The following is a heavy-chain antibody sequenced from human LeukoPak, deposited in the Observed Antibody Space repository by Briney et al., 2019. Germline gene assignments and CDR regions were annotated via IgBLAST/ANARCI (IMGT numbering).Heavy chain of an antibody. V-gene: IGHV4-59*08. CDR1: GFTFSSYS. J-gene: IGHJ3*02. D-gene: IGHD1-26*01. Sequence: GSLRLSCAASGFTFSSYSMNWIRQPPGKGLEWIGYIYYSGSTNYNPSLKSRVTISVDTSKNQFSLKLSSVTAADTAVYYCARPKVGATYAFDIWGQGTMVTVSS. CDR3: ARPKVGATYAFDI. CDR2: IYYSGST.